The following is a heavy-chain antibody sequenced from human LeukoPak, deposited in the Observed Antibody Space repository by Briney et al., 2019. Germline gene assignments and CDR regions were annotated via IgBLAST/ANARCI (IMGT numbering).Heavy chain of an antibody. Sequence: PSETLSLTCTVSAGSIRSYHWNWIRQSPGRGPEWIGYIYYTGSSNYSPSLKSRVTMSVDTSKSQFSLRLSSVTAADTAVYYCARGRGGSGSYYGYWGQGTLVTVSS. CDR2: IYYTGSS. V-gene: IGHV4-59*12. J-gene: IGHJ4*02. D-gene: IGHD3-10*01. CDR3: ARGRGGSGSYYGY. CDR1: AGSIRSYH.